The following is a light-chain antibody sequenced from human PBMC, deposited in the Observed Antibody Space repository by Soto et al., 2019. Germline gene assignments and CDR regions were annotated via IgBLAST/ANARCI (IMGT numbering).Light chain of an antibody. CDR2: WAS. V-gene: IGKV4-1*01. CDR3: QQYYGSPPRT. Sequence: DIVMTQSPDSLAVSLGERATINCKSSQNILYSSNNKNYLAWYQQKPGQPPKLLISWASTREFGVPDRFSGSGSGTDFTLTISSLQAEDVAVYYCQQYYGSPPRTFGQGTQVEIK. J-gene: IGKJ1*01. CDR1: QNILYSSNNKNY.